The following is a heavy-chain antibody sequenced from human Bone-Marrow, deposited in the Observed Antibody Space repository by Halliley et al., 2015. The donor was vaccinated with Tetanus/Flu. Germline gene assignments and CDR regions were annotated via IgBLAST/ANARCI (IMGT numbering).Heavy chain of an antibody. D-gene: IGHD3-22*01. CDR2: IWFDGSNK. Sequence: AASGVTFSSSGMHWVRQAPGKGLEWVAVIWFDGSNKYYADSVKGRFTISRDNSKNTLYLQMNSLRAEDTGVYYCARDRGGYYYDSSGSDDAFDIWGQGTMVTVSS. J-gene: IGHJ3*02. V-gene: IGHV3-33*01. CDR3: ARDRGGYYYDSSGSDDAFDI. CDR1: GVTFSSSG.